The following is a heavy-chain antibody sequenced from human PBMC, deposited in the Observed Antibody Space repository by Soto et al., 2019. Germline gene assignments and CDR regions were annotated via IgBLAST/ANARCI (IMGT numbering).Heavy chain of an antibody. Sequence: PGGSLRLSCAASEFTFSNYAMSWVRQAPGKGLEWVSSISDNGGTTYYADSVKGRFTISRDNSKNTLYLQMNSLRAEDTAVYYCAKGGRYYDSSGYYVFDYWGQGTLVTVSS. CDR2: ISDNGGTT. D-gene: IGHD3-22*01. CDR1: EFTFSNYA. V-gene: IGHV3-23*01. CDR3: AKGGRYYDSSGYYVFDY. J-gene: IGHJ4*02.